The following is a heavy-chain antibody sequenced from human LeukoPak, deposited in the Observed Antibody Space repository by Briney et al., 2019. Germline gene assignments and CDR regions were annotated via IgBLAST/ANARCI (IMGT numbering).Heavy chain of an antibody. V-gene: IGHV3-48*01. CDR3: ARDGLAGTDY. CDR2: ISSSSSTI. D-gene: IGHD6-19*01. Sequence: GGSLRLSCAASGFTFSSDSMNWFRQAPGKGLEWVSYISSSSSTIYYADSVKGRFTISRDNAKNSLYLQMNSLRAEDTAVYYCARDGLAGTDYWGQGTLVTVSS. CDR1: GFTFSSDS. J-gene: IGHJ4*02.